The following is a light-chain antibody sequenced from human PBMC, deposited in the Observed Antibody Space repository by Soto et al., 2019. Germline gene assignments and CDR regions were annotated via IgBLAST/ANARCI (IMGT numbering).Light chain of an antibody. V-gene: IGKV1-39*01. CDR3: QQTYSAPYS. CDR1: QSISNN. J-gene: IGKJ2*01. Sequence: DIQMTQSPSSLSASVGDRVTITFRASQSISNNLNWYQQKPGKAPKLLIYAASSLENGVPSSFSGSGSGTDFTLTISSLQPEDFATYYCQQTYSAPYSFGQGTKLEIK. CDR2: AAS.